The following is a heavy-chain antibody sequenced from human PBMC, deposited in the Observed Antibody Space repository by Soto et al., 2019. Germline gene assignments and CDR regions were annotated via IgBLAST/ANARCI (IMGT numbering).Heavy chain of an antibody. J-gene: IGHJ4*02. CDR1: GGTFSTYT. Sequence: QVQLVQSGAEVKKPGSSVKVYCKASGGTFSTYTISWVRQAPGQGLEWMGRIIPHLGVGNDPRKLQGRVTITADKPTRTAYMELNSVGSEDTAVYYCARFLITTVTHNENWGQGTLVTVSS. D-gene: IGHD4-17*01. CDR2: IIPHLGVG. CDR3: ARFLITTVTHNEN. V-gene: IGHV1-69*02.